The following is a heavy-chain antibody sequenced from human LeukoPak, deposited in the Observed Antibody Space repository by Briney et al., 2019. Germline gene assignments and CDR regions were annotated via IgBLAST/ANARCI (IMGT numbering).Heavy chain of an antibody. Sequence: SETLSLTCTVSGGSISSGSYSWSWIRQPAGKGLEWIGRIYTSGSTNYNPSLKSRVTISVDTSKNQFSLKLSSVTAADTAVYYCARVLSSYYYYYMDVWGKGTTVTVSS. CDR2: IYTSGST. CDR3: ARVLSSYYYYYMDV. J-gene: IGHJ6*03. CDR1: GGSISSGSYS. D-gene: IGHD6-19*01. V-gene: IGHV4-61*02.